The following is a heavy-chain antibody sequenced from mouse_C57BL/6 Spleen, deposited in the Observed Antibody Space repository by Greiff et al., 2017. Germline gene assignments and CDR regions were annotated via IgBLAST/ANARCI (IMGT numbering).Heavy chain of an antibody. Sequence: VKVEESGGDLVKPGGSLKLSCAASGFTFSSYGMSWVRQTPDKRLEWVATISSGGSYTYYPDSVKGRFTISRDNAKNTLNQEMISLKREDTAMYYGARHGLYYGNYGYSMDYWGQGTSVTVSS. CDR1: GFTFSSYG. CDR2: ISSGGSYT. CDR3: ARHGLYYGNYGYSMDY. V-gene: IGHV5-6*02. J-gene: IGHJ4*01. D-gene: IGHD2-1*01.